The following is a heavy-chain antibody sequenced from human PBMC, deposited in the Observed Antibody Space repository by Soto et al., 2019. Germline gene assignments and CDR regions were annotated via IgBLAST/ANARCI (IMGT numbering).Heavy chain of an antibody. J-gene: IGHJ4*02. V-gene: IGHV4-59*01. CDR1: AGSLSNYY. CDR2: IYHTGST. D-gene: IGHD3-16*01. CDR3: ARGGRGSGLYFLYYFDL. Sequence: SETLSLTCSVSAGSLSNYYWTWIRQSPGKGLEWIGEIYHTGSTKYNPSPKSRVAISVDMSKNQFSLTLSSVTPADTAVYYCARGGRGSGLYFLYYFDLWGQGTLVTVSS.